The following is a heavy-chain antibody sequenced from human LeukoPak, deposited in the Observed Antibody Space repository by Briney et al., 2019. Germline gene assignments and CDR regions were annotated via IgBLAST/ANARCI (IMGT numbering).Heavy chain of an antibody. CDR3: ARTPSGAGAFDI. Sequence: SVKVSCKASGGTFSSYAISWVRQAPGQGLEWMGRIIPIFGTANYAQKFQGRVTITTDESTSTAYMELSSLRSGDTAVYYCARTPSGAGAFDIWGQGTMVTVSS. D-gene: IGHD1-26*01. J-gene: IGHJ3*02. V-gene: IGHV1-69*05. CDR2: IIPIFGTA. CDR1: GGTFSSYA.